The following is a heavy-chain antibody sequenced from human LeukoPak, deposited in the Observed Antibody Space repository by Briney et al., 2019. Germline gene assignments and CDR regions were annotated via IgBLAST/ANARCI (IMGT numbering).Heavy chain of an antibody. J-gene: IGHJ4*02. Sequence: QSGGSLRLSCAASGFTFNSYAMSWVRQAPGKGLEWVSSISGRDASTYYADSVRGRFTISRDKSKNTLYLQMNSLRGEDTAVYYCAKDYRLVPAAYDYWGQGTLVTVSS. CDR3: AKDYRLVPAAYDY. CDR2: ISGRDAST. D-gene: IGHD2-2*01. CDR1: GFTFNSYA. V-gene: IGHV3-23*01.